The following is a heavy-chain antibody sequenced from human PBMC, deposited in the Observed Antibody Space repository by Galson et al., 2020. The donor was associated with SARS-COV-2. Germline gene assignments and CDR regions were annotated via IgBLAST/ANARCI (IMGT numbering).Heavy chain of an antibody. CDR2: IYPGDSDT. Sequence: KIGESLKISCKGSGYSFTSYWIGWVRQMPGKGLEWMGIIYPGDSDTRYSPSFQGQVTISADKSISTAYLQWSSLKASDTAMYYCARPSDYYDSSGYPQGEYAFDIWGQGTMVTVSS. CDR3: ARPSDYYDSSGYPQGEYAFDI. D-gene: IGHD3-22*01. V-gene: IGHV5-51*01. J-gene: IGHJ3*02. CDR1: GYSFTSYW.